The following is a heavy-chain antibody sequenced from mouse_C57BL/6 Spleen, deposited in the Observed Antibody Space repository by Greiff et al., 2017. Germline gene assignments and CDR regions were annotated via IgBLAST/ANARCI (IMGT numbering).Heavy chain of an antibody. CDR1: GFTFSSYA. CDR3: TRGDSNYVRYAMDY. D-gene: IGHD2-5*01. V-gene: IGHV5-9-1*02. Sequence: EVKLVESGAGLVKPGGSLKLSCAASGFTFSSYAMSWVSQTPEKRLEWVAYISSGGDTIYYADTVKGRFTISRDNARNTLYLQMSSLKSEDTAMYYCTRGDSNYVRYAMDYWGQGTSVTVSS. CDR2: ISSGGDTI. J-gene: IGHJ4*01.